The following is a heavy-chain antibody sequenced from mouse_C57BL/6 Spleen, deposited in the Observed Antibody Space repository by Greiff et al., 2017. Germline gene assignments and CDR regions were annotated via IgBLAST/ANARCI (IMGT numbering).Heavy chain of an antibody. CDR2: IDPGSGGT. CDR3: VRSGERGSGRVFDY. V-gene: IGHV1-62-3*01. Sequence: QVQLQQSGAELVKPGASVKLSCKASGYTFTSYWMHWVKQRPGRGLEWIGRIDPGSGGTNYNEKFKGKATLTADTSSSTAYMHLSSLTSEDSAFYYCVRSGERGSGRVFDYWGQGTTLTVSS. D-gene: IGHD2-13*01. J-gene: IGHJ2*01. CDR1: GYTFTSYW.